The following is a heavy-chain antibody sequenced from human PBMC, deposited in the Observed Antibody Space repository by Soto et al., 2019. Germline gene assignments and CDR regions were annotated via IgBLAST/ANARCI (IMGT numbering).Heavy chain of an antibody. CDR3: ARDGPLRYFDWLLSP. Sequence: ASVKVSCRASGYTFTSYAMHWVRQAPGQRLEWMGWINAGNGNTKYSQKFQGRVTITRDTSASTAYMELSSLRSEDTAVYYCARDGPLRYFDWLLSPWGQGTLVTVSS. CDR2: INAGNGNT. D-gene: IGHD3-9*01. V-gene: IGHV1-3*01. CDR1: GYTFTSYA. J-gene: IGHJ5*02.